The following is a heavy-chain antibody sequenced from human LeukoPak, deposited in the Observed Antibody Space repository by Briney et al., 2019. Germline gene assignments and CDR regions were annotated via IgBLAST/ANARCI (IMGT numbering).Heavy chain of an antibody. J-gene: IGHJ4*02. CDR1: GASISSWY. V-gene: IGHV4-59*01. CDR3: ARETSLAGFASGLGFNY. CDR2: IYGSGNT. D-gene: IGHD6-19*01. Sequence: SETLSLTCTVSGASISSWYWSWIRQPLGKGLEWIGYIYGSGNTNYNPSLKSRVTMSIDTSKNQFSLMLTSVTAADTATYYCARETSLAGFASGLGFNYWGQGILVTVSS.